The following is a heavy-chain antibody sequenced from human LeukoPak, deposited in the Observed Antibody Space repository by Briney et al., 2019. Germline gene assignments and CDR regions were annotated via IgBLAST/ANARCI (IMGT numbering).Heavy chain of an antibody. D-gene: IGHD3-10*01. V-gene: IGHV4-31*03. CDR2: IYYSGSA. CDR3: ARVNYGSATKEDY. CDR1: GGSISSGGYY. Sequence: SETLSLTCTVSGGSISSGGYYWSWIRQHPGKGLEWIGYIYYSGSAYYNPSLKSRVTVSVDTSENQFSLKLSSVTAADTAVYYCARVNYGSATKEDYWGQGTLVTVSS. J-gene: IGHJ4*02.